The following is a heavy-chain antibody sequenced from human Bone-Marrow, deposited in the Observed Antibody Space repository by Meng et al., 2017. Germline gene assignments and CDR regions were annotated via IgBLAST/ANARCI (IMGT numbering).Heavy chain of an antibody. CDR1: GFSLSNARMG. J-gene: IGHJ6*02. V-gene: IGHV2-26*01. CDR2: IFSNDEK. Sequence: PTLVKPTETLTLTCTVSGFSLSNARMGVSWIRQPPGKALEWLAHIFSNDEKSYSTSLKSRLTISKDTSKSQVVLTMTNMDPVDTATYYCARILKQWLVRDGYGMDVWGQGTTVTVSS. CDR3: ARILKQWLVRDGYGMDV. D-gene: IGHD6-19*01.